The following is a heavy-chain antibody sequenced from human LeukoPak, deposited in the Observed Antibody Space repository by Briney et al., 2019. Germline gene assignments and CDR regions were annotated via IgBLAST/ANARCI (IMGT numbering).Heavy chain of an antibody. Sequence: GGSLRLSCAASGFTFSDYYMSWIRQAPGKGLEWVSYISSSGSTIYYADSVRGRFTISRDNAKNSLYLQMNSLRAEDTAVYYCARTDIVVVPAANDAFDIWGQGTMVTVSS. CDR1: GFTFSDYY. D-gene: IGHD2-2*01. CDR2: ISSSGSTI. CDR3: ARTDIVVVPAANDAFDI. V-gene: IGHV3-11*04. J-gene: IGHJ3*02.